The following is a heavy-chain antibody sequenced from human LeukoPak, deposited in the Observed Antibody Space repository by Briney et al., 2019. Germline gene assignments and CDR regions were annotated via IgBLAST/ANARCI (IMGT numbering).Heavy chain of an antibody. CDR3: AKEGRYNYYMDV. V-gene: IGHV1-24*01. Sequence: ASVKVSCKVSGYTLTELSMHWVRQAPGKGLEWMGGFDPEDGETIYAQKFQGRVTMTEDTSTDTAYMELRSLRSDDTAVYYCAKEGRYNYYMDVWGKGTTVTVSS. CDR2: FDPEDGET. J-gene: IGHJ6*03. CDR1: GYTLTELS.